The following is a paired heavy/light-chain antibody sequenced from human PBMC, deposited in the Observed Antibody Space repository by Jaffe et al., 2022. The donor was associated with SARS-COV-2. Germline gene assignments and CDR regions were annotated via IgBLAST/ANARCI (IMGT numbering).Light chain of an antibody. CDR2: LGS. V-gene: IGKV2-28*01. J-gene: IGKJ1*01. CDR1: QSLLHSNGYTY. Sequence: DIVMTQSPLYLPVTPGEPASISCRSSQSLLHSNGYTYLDWYLQRPGQSPQLLIYLGSNRASGVPDRFSGSGSGTDFTLKISRVEAEDVGVYYCMQALQTPWTFGQGTKVDI. CDR3: MQALQTPWT.
Heavy chain of an antibody. CDR1: GFTFSLFW. D-gene: IGHD1-26*01. Sequence: EVQLVESGGGLVQPGESLRLSCTASGFTFSLFWMNWVRQAPGKGLEWVANIKEDGSETNYADSVKGRFTISRDNTQNSVYLQMNSLRAEDTAVYYCARGWELLMIDYWGQGALVTVSS. V-gene: IGHV3-7*04. J-gene: IGHJ4*02. CDR2: IKEDGSET. CDR3: ARGWELLMIDY.